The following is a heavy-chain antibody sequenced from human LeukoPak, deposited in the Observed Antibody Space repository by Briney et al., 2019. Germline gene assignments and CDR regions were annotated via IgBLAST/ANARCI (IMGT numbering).Heavy chain of an antibody. V-gene: IGHV3-21*01. CDR3: AGDYEGNLAFDI. CDR1: GFSFSNYW. D-gene: IGHD4-23*01. Sequence: GGSLRLSCAASGFSFSNYWMCWVRQAPGKGLDWVSSISSSSTYIYYADSLEGRFTISRDNVRNSLYLQMNSLRAEDTAVYYCAGDYEGNLAFDIWGQGTMVTVSS. J-gene: IGHJ3*02. CDR2: ISSSSTYI.